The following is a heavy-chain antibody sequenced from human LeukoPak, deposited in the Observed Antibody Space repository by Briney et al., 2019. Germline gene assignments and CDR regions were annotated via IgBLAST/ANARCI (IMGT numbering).Heavy chain of an antibody. Sequence: VGSLRLSCVASGFIFRSYGIHWVRQAPGKGLEWVTFIHCDGSKEYYADFVKGRFTISRDNSKNTVYLQMNSLRAEDTAVYYCAKDEIMHSNGPPEFDPWGQGTLVSVSS. D-gene: IGHD3-22*01. J-gene: IGHJ5*02. CDR1: GFIFRSYG. CDR2: IHCDGSKE. V-gene: IGHV3-30*02. CDR3: AKDEIMHSNGPPEFDP.